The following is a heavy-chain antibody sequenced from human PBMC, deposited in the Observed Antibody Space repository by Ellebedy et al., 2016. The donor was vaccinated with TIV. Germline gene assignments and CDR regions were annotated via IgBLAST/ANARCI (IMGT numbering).Heavy chain of an antibody. CDR2: MYYRGST. D-gene: IGHD3-9*01. Sequence: SETLSLTXTVSDDSITSTTYYWGWIRQPPGKGLEWIGTMYYRGSTYYNPSLKSRVTISVDTSKNQFSLKLRSVTAADTAVYYCASGFTIHSFDFWGQGTLVTVSS. J-gene: IGHJ4*02. V-gene: IGHV4-39*01. CDR1: DDSITSTTYY. CDR3: ASGFTIHSFDF.